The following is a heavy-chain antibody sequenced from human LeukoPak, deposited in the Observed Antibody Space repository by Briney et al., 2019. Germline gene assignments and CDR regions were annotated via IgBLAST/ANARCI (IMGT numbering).Heavy chain of an antibody. CDR1: GGTFSSYA. V-gene: IGHV1-69*05. Sequence: SVKVSCKASGGTFSSYAISWVRQAPGQGLEWMGGIIPIFGTANYAQKFQGRVTITTDESTSTAYMELSSLRSEDTDVYYCARTDYYDSSGYYDAFDIWGQGTMVTVSS. CDR2: IIPIFGTA. D-gene: IGHD3-22*01. CDR3: ARTDYYDSSGYYDAFDI. J-gene: IGHJ3*02.